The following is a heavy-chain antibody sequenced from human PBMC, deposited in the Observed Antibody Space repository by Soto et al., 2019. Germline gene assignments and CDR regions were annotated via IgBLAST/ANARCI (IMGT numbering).Heavy chain of an antibody. V-gene: IGHV3-30*18. J-gene: IGHJ6*02. D-gene: IGHD2-8*01. CDR3: AKVGGSGCTNGVCYLYYYYYYGVDV. CDR2: ISYDGSNK. Sequence: SLRLSCAASGFTFSSYGMHWVRQAPGKGLEWVAVISYDGSNKYYADSVKGRFTISRDNSKNTLYLQMNSLRAEDTAVYYCAKVGGSGCTNGVCYLYYYYYYGVDVWGQGTTVTVSS. CDR1: GFTFSSYG.